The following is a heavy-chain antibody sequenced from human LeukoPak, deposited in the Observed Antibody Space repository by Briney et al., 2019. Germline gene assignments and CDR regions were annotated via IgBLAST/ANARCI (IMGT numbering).Heavy chain of an antibody. J-gene: IGHJ6*04. V-gene: IGHV3-48*03. CDR2: ISSSGSTI. Sequence: GGSLRLSCAASGFTFSSYEMNWVRQAPGKGLEWVSYISSSGSTIYYADSAKGRFTISRDNAKNSLYLQMNSLRAEDTAVYYCASGFGELPLYYYYGMDVWGKGTTVTVSS. CDR3: ASGFGELPLYYYYGMDV. D-gene: IGHD3-10*01. CDR1: GFTFSSYE.